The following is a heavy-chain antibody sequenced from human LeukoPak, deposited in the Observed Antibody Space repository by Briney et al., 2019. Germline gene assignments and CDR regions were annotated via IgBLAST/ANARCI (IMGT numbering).Heavy chain of an antibody. J-gene: IGHJ5*02. CDR1: GGSISSYY. V-gene: IGHV4-59*08. Sequence: SETLSLTCTVSGGSISSYYWSWIRQPPGKGLEWIGCIYDSGSTNYKPSLRSRVTISVDTSKNQFSLKLSSVTAADTAVYYCVRRLVAGAYNWFDPWGQGTLVTVSS. CDR3: VRRLVAGAYNWFDP. CDR2: IYDSGST. D-gene: IGHD6-19*01.